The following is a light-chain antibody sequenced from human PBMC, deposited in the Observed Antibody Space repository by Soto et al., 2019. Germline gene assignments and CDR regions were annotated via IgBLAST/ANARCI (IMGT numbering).Light chain of an antibody. CDR2: DAS. Sequence: DIQMTQSPSTLSASVGDRVTITCRASQSISSWLAWYQQKPGKAPKLLIYDASSLESGVPSRFSGSGSGTEFTLTISSLQPDDFATYYCQQYGTSPGLFTFGPGTKVDFK. V-gene: IGKV1-5*01. CDR3: QQYGTSPGLFT. J-gene: IGKJ3*01. CDR1: QSISSW.